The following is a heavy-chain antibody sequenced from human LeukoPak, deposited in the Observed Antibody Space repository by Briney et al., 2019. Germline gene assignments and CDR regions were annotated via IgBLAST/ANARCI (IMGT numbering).Heavy chain of an antibody. D-gene: IGHD4-11*01. CDR3: ARVGDDSNYDSYYYYYYMDV. Sequence: ASVKVSCKASGGTFSSYAISWVRQAPGQGLEWMGGIIPIFGTANYAQKFQGRVTITADESTSTAYMELSSLRSEDTAVYYCARVGDDSNYDSYYYYYYMDVWGKGTTVTVSS. J-gene: IGHJ6*03. V-gene: IGHV1-69*13. CDR2: IIPIFGTA. CDR1: GGTFSSYA.